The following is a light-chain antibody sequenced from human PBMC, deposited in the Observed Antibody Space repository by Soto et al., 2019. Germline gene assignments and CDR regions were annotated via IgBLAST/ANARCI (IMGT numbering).Light chain of an antibody. CDR1: QSVSGW. V-gene: IGKV1-5*01. CDR2: DAS. CDR3: QQYSRHSPGT. Sequence: DVQMTQSPSTLSASVGDTVTVTCRASQSVSGWLAWYQQKPGKAPKLLIYDASTLESGVPSRFSGSGSGTGFTLTISSLQPHDFATYYCQQYSRHSPGTFGQGTKVDIK. J-gene: IGKJ1*01.